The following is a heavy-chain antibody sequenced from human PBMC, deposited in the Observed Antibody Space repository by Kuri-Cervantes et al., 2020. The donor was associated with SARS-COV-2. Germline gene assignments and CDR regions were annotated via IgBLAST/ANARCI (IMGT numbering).Heavy chain of an antibody. CDR2: ISDTGGRT. J-gene: IGHJ4*02. Sequence: GVSLRLSCAASGFTFSAYAMSWVRQAPGKGLEWVSSISDTGGRTDYADSVKGRFTISRDNSKNTLYLQVSSLRAEDSAVYYCAKHVRIVGASGGDYWGQGALVTVSS. CDR3: AKHVRIVGASGGDY. V-gene: IGHV3-23*01. D-gene: IGHD1-26*01. CDR1: GFTFSAYA.